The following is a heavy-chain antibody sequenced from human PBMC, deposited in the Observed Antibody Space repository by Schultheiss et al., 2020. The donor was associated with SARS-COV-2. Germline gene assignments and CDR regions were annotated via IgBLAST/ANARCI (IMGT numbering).Heavy chain of an antibody. CDR3: ARLAARRGWFDP. CDR2: INHSGST. V-gene: IGHV4-34*09. J-gene: IGHJ5*02. CDR1: GGSFSGYY. D-gene: IGHD6-6*01. Sequence: SQTLSLTCAVYGGSFSGYYWSWIRQPPGKGLEWIGEINHSGSTNYNPSLKSRVTMSVDTSKNQFSLKLSSVTAADTAVYYCARLAARRGWFDPWGQGTLVTVSS.